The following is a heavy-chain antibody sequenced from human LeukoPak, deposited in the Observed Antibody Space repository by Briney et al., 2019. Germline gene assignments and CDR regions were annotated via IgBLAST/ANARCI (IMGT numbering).Heavy chain of an antibody. D-gene: IGHD3-10*01. J-gene: IGHJ3*02. CDR2: IYTSGST. Sequence: SETLSLTCTVSGGSISSYYWSWIRQPAGKGLEWIGRIYTSGSTNYNPSLKSRVTISVDTSKNQFSLKLSSVTAADTAVYYCARGRTVLLWFGAPNAFDIWGQGTMVTVSS. CDR1: GGSISSYY. CDR3: ARGRTVLLWFGAPNAFDI. V-gene: IGHV4-4*07.